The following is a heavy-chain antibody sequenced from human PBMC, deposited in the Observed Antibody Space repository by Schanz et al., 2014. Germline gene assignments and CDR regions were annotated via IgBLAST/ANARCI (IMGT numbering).Heavy chain of an antibody. CDR3: AKQHIVRGVIYLNWFDS. V-gene: IGHV3-64*04. CDR2: ISHDGYST. J-gene: IGHJ5*01. D-gene: IGHD3-10*01. CDR1: GFTFSIYA. Sequence: VHLLESGGGLVQPGGSLRLSCSASGFTFSIYAMHWVRQAPGKGLEYVSAISHDGYSTYYADSVKGRFTISRDSSKNTLYLQMNSLRPEDTAIYYCAKQHIVRGVIYLNWFDSWGQGTLVTVSS.